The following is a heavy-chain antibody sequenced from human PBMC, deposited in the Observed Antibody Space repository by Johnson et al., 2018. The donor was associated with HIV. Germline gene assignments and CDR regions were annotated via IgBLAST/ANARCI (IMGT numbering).Heavy chain of an antibody. CDR3: ARDRRHFYDSSGYPDYDAFDI. Sequence: VQLVESGGGVFRPGQSLRLSCEGFGFMFDEYGLSWVRQAPGKGLEWVSGLNWNGGNIDYADSVKGRYIISRDNDKNSLYLQVNSLRAEDTALYFCARDRRHFYDSSGYPDYDAFDIWGQGTMVTVSS. J-gene: IGHJ3*02. CDR1: GFMFDEYG. CDR2: LNWNGGNI. D-gene: IGHD3-22*01. V-gene: IGHV3-20*04.